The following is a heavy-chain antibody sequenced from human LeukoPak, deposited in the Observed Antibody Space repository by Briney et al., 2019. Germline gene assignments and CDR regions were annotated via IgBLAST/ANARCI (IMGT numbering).Heavy chain of an antibody. CDR2: MNPNSGNP. CDR3: ARGRRWLSQLPRNWFDP. CDR1: GYTFTSYD. J-gene: IGHJ5*02. Sequence: ASVKVSCKASGYTFTSYDINWVRQATGQGLEWMGWMNPNSGNPGYAQKFQGRVTMTRNTSISTAYMELSSLRSEDTAVYYCARGRRWLSQLPRNWFDPWGQGTLVTVSS. D-gene: IGHD2-2*01. V-gene: IGHV1-8*01.